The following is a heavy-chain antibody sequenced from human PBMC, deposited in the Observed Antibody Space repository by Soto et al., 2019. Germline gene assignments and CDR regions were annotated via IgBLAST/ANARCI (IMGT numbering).Heavy chain of an antibody. CDR3: HVNGY. J-gene: IGHJ4*02. D-gene: IGHD2-2*01. V-gene: IGHV3-53*01. CDR2: IYSGGTT. CDR1: GFTVSSTNY. Sequence: EVQVVESGGGLIQPGGSLRLSCVVSGFTVSSTNYMSWVRQAPGKGLEWVSVIYSGGTTFYADSVKGRFTISRDNSKNSLYLQTNCQRTADTAESSCHVNGYWGQGTLVTVSS.